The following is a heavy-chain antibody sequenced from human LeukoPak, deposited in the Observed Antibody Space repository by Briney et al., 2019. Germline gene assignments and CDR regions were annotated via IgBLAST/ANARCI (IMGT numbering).Heavy chain of an antibody. D-gene: IGHD1-1*01. CDR2: IYDSVIT. V-gene: IGHV4-59*08. Sequence: SETLSLTCTVSGGSIISYYWSWIRQPPGKGLEWIGYIYDSVITNYNPSLKSRVTISVDTSKNQFSLKLSSVTAADTAVYYCARVGNGIDYWGQGTLVTVSS. CDR1: GGSIISYY. J-gene: IGHJ4*02. CDR3: ARVGNGIDY.